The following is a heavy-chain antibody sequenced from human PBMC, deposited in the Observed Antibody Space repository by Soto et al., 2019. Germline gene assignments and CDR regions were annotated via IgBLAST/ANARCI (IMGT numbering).Heavy chain of an antibody. Sequence: SETLSLTCTVSGDSVSSGDYYWTWIRQPPGKGLEWVGHIYFSGRTNYIPSLESRVTISLDTSKNQFSLKLTSVKAADTAVYYCARVPIDTYMIYWSDPWGQGTLVTVS. CDR1: GDSVSSGDYY. J-gene: IGHJ5*02. CDR2: IYFSGRT. D-gene: IGHD3-16*01. CDR3: ARVPIDTYMIYWSDP. V-gene: IGHV4-61*08.